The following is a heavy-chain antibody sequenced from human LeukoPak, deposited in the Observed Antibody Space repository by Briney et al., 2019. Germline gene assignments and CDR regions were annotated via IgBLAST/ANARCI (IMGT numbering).Heavy chain of an antibody. D-gene: IGHD2-2*01. CDR3: VRGVVPAAMRSNARVPYFDY. J-gene: IGHJ4*02. V-gene: IGHV4-34*01. Sequence: KASETLSLTCAVHGGSFSGYYWSWIRQPPGKGLEWIGEINHSGSTNDNPSLKSRVTISVDTSKNQFSLKLSSVTAADTAAYYCVRGVVPAAMRSNARVPYFDYWGQGTLVTVSS. CDR1: GGSFSGYY. CDR2: INHSGST.